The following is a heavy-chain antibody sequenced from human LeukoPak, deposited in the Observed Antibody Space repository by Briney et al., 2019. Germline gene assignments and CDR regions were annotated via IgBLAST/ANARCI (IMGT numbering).Heavy chain of an antibody. CDR2: ISSSGSNI. CDR3: ARGPEIFSGYYYYYYGMDV. V-gene: IGHV3-48*03. D-gene: IGHD3-9*01. CDR1: GVSLSIYE. Sequence: RGAPRLSSAAPGVSLSIYEVNSVRQAPGRGREWVSHISSSGSNIHYADSVKGRFTISRDNAKNSLYLQMNSLRAEDTAVYYCARGPEIFSGYYYYYYGMDVWGQGTTVTVSS. J-gene: IGHJ6*02.